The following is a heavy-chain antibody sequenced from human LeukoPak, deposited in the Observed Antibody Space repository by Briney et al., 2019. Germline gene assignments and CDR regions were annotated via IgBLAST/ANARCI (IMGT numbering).Heavy chain of an antibody. Sequence: GGSLRLSCVASGFNFGDYYMNWIRQSPGKGLEWISYMSSRSGIIYYGGSVKGRFTISRDNAKNSLYLQMNSLRAEDTAVYYCAKGQSYSSSSTQKYYFDYWGQGTLVTVSS. D-gene: IGHD6-13*01. CDR3: AKGQSYSSSSTQKYYFDY. CDR1: GFNFGDYY. J-gene: IGHJ4*02. CDR2: MSSRSGII. V-gene: IGHV3-11*01.